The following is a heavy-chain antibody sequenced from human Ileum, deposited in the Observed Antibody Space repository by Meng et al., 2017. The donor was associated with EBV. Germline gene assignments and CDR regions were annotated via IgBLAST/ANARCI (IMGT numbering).Heavy chain of an antibody. CDR1: GCANVCSSSF. CDR3: ARELMYCSGGSCYPFDY. CDR2: IYYSGST. D-gene: IGHD2-15*01. Sequence: LQSQEPCPGLVKPSETLSLICTVSGCANVCSSSFMGWSRQPPGKGLEWIGSIYYSGSTYYDPYLKSRVTISVDTSKNQFSLKLSSVTAADTAVYYCARELMYCSGGSCYPFDYWGQGTLVTVSS. J-gene: IGHJ4*02. V-gene: IGHV4-39*07.